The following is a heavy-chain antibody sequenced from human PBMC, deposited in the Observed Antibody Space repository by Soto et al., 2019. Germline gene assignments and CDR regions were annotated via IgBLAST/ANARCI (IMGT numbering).Heavy chain of an antibody. J-gene: IGHJ4*02. CDR3: ASSIAYRKDSFDY. CDR1: GASISSSSYY. D-gene: IGHD6-6*01. Sequence: PSETLSLTCAVSGASISSSSYYWGWLRQPPGKGLEWIGSVYYTGFTSYNPSLKSRVTISVDTSKNQFSLKLSSVTAADTAVYYGASSIAYRKDSFDYWGQGTLVTVSS. V-gene: IGHV4-39*01. CDR2: VYYTGFT.